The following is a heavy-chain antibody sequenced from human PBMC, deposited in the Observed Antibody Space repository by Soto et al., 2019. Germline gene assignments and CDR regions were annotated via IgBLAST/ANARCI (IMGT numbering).Heavy chain of an antibody. V-gene: IGHV4-4*02. CDR1: GDSISNSRW. Sequence: QVQLQESGPGLVKPSGTLSLTCAVSGDSISNSRWWTWVRQPPGKGLEWIGDIFHSGATNYNPSLKSRVFISVDKSQNQFALKVSSVTAAEPAVYYCAYSTGWYRHDVWGQGTLVTVSS. D-gene: IGHD6-19*01. CDR2: IFHSGAT. J-gene: IGHJ3*01. CDR3: AYSTGWYRHDV.